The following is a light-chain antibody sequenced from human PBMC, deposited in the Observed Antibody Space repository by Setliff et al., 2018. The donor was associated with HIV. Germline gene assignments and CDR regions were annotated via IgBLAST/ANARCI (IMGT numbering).Light chain of an antibody. CDR1: IDPYNS. CDR2: EVS. V-gene: IGLV2-14*01. CDR3: SSYTSSGAPSYV. Sequence: QSALTQPASVSGSPGQSITVSCTDIDPYNSVSWYQQLPGKAPKLILYEVSVRPSGISHRFAGSKSDNTASLTISGLEAEDEGSYYCSSYTSSGAPSYVFGTGTKGTVL. J-gene: IGLJ1*01.